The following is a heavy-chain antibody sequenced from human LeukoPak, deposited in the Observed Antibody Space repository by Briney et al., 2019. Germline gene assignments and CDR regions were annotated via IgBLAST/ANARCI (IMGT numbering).Heavy chain of an antibody. J-gene: IGHJ6*03. CDR3: ARTRPQDHATSYMDV. CDR1: GDSITSDY. CDR2: IFYSGTT. Sequence: PSETLSLTCNVSGDSITSDYWSWIRQSPEQGLEWIGFIFYSGTTSYNPSLQSRVTISMDTSKSQFSLTLSSVTAADTAVYYCARTRPQDHATSYMDVWGKGTTVTVSS. V-gene: IGHV4-59*08. D-gene: IGHD1-26*01.